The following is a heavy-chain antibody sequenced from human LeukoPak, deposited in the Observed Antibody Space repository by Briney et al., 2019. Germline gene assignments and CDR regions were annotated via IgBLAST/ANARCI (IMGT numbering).Heavy chain of an antibody. Sequence: NPGGSLRLSCAASGFTFSSYSMNWVRQAPGKGLEWVSSISSSSSYIYYADSVKGRFTISRDNAKNSLYLQMNSLRAEDTAVYYCARDRRMEVPATKTDVWGKGTTVTVSS. D-gene: IGHD2-2*01. J-gene: IGHJ6*04. V-gene: IGHV3-21*01. CDR2: ISSSSSYI. CDR3: ARDRRMEVPATKTDV. CDR1: GFTFSSYS.